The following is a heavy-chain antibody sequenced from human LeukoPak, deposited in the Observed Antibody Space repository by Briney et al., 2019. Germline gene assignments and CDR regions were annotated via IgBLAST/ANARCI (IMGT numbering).Heavy chain of an antibody. V-gene: IGHV3-48*03. Sequence: GGSLRLSCAASGFTFSSYEMNWVRQAPGKGLEGVSYISSSGSTIYYADSVKGRFTISRDNAKNSLYLQMNSLRAEDTAVYYCARDSGSYEAGFDYWGQGTLVTVSS. D-gene: IGHD1-26*01. J-gene: IGHJ4*02. CDR1: GFTFSSYE. CDR2: ISSSGSTI. CDR3: ARDSGSYEAGFDY.